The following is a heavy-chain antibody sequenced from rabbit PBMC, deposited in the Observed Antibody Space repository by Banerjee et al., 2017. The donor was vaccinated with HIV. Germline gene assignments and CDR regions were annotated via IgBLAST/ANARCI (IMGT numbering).Heavy chain of an antibody. Sequence: QEQLVESGGGLVQPEGSLTLTCKASGFDFSNNAMCWVRQAPGKGLEWIACIYVDVSDWTYYATWAEGRFTISKTSSTTVTLQMTSLTAADTATYFCARAGSTYHELNLWGPGTLVTVS. CDR2: IYVDVSDWT. CDR3: ARAGSTYHELNL. J-gene: IGHJ4*01. D-gene: IGHD8-1*01. CDR1: GFDFSNNA. V-gene: IGHV1S45*01.